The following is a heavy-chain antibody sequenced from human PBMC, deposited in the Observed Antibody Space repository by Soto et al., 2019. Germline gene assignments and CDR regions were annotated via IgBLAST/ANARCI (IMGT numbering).Heavy chain of an antibody. CDR3: ARVGGITMVRGVTYYWYFDL. CDR1: GFTFSSYW. Sequence: EVQLVESGGGLVQPGGSLRLPCAASGFTFSSYWMSWVRQAPGKGLEWVANIKQDGSEKYYVDSVKGRFTISRDNAKNSLYLQMNSLRAEDTAVYYCARVGGITMVRGVTYYWYFDLWGRGTLVTVSS. J-gene: IGHJ2*01. V-gene: IGHV3-7*03. CDR2: IKQDGSEK. D-gene: IGHD3-10*01.